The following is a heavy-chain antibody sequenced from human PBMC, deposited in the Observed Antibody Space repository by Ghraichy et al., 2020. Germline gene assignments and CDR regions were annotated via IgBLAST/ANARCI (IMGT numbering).Heavy chain of an antibody. CDR3: ANSSRTLDV. J-gene: IGHJ6*02. CDR1: GFTFSTYA. D-gene: IGHD1-14*01. CDR2: ITNNGDRT. Sequence: LSLTCAASGFTFSTYAMTWVRQAPGKGLEWVSVITNNGDRTYYADSVKGRFTISRDNYKNTLYLQMSSLRAEDTAVYYCANSSRTLDVCGQGPTVIVPS. V-gene: IGHV3-23*01.